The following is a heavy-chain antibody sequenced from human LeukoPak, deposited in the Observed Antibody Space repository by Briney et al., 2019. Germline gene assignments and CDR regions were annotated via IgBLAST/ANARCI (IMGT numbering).Heavy chain of an antibody. CDR3: ARDTAMAQTDLTQDAFDI. CDR1: GFTFSSYS. CDR2: ISSSSSYI. Sequence: GGSLRLSCAASGFTFSSYSMNWVRQAPGKGLEWVSSISSSSSYIYYAGSVKGRFTISRDNAKNSLYLQMNSLRAEDTAVYYCARDTAMAQTDLTQDAFDIWGQGTMVTVSS. V-gene: IGHV3-21*01. J-gene: IGHJ3*02. D-gene: IGHD5-18*01.